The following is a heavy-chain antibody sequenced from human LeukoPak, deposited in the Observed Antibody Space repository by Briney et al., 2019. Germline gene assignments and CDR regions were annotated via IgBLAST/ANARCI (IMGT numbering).Heavy chain of an antibody. Sequence: SETLSLTCTVSGGSISSSSYYWGWIRQPPGKGLEWIGSIYYNGSTYYNPSLKSRVTISVDTSKNQFSLKLSSVTAADTAVYYCARHCPRIAVAFAFDIWGQGTMVTVSP. V-gene: IGHV4-39*01. CDR1: GGSISSSSYY. CDR2: IYYNGST. D-gene: IGHD6-19*01. J-gene: IGHJ3*02. CDR3: ARHCPRIAVAFAFDI.